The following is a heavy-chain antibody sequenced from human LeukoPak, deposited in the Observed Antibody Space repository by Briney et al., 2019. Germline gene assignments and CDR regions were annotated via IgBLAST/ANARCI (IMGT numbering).Heavy chain of an antibody. D-gene: IGHD6-13*01. CDR2: INHSGST. CDR1: GGSFSGYY. J-gene: IGHJ5*02. CDR3: ARGTNSSSCWFDP. V-gene: IGHV4-34*01. Sequence: SETLSLTCAVYGGSFSGYYWGWIRQPPGKGLEWIGEINHSGSTTYNPSLKSRVTISVDTSKNQFSLKLSSVTAADTAVYYCARGTNSSSCWFDPWGQGTLVTVSS.